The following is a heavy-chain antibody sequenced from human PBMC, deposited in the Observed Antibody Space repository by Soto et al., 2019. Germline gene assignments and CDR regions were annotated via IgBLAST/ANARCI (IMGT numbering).Heavy chain of an antibody. Sequence: GASVKVSCKASGYTFTSYGISWVRQAPGQGLEWMGWISAYNGNTNYAQKLQGRVTMTTDTSTSTAYMELRSLRSDDTAVYYCARAHDILTGYSPVGFWGQGTLVTVSS. D-gene: IGHD3-9*01. CDR2: ISAYNGNT. V-gene: IGHV1-18*04. CDR3: ARAHDILTGYSPVGF. J-gene: IGHJ4*02. CDR1: GYTFTSYG.